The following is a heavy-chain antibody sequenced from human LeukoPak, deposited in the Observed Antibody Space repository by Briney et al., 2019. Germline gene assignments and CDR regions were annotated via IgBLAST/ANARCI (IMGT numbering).Heavy chain of an antibody. J-gene: IGHJ6*03. CDR3: ARGALDIVVVPAATDYYYYMDV. Sequence: ASVKVSCKASGYTFTSYGINWVRQATGQGLEWMGWMNPNSGNTGYAQKFQGRVTITRNTSISTAYMELSSLRSEDTAVYYCARGALDIVVVPAATDYYYYMDVWGKGTTVTVSS. D-gene: IGHD2-2*03. CDR2: MNPNSGNT. CDR1: GYTFTSYG. V-gene: IGHV1-8*03.